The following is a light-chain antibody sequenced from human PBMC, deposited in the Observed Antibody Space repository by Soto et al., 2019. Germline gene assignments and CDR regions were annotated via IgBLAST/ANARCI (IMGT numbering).Light chain of an antibody. CDR1: QSVLYSSNNKNY. CDR2: WAS. Sequence: DIVMTQSPDSLAVSLDERATINCKSSQSVLYSSNNKNYLAWYQQKPGQPPKLLFYWASTRESGVPDRFSGSGSGTDFSLTISSLQAEDVAVYYCQQYYTTPFTFGPGTKVDIK. J-gene: IGKJ3*01. CDR3: QQYYTTPFT. V-gene: IGKV4-1*01.